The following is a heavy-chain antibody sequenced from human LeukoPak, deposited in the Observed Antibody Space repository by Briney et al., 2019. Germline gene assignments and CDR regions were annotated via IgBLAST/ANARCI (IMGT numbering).Heavy chain of an antibody. Sequence: SVKVSCKASGGSSSNYAFNWVRQARGQGHEWMGSLIPSFGAPAYAPKFEDRITLTADKSTGKVYMELSSLRSDDTAFYYCARGSKYYCPSGSYSADYWGQGTLV. J-gene: IGHJ4*02. V-gene: IGHV1-69*06. CDR1: GGSSSNYA. D-gene: IGHD3-10*01. CDR2: LIPSFGAP. CDR3: ARGSKYYCPSGSYSADY.